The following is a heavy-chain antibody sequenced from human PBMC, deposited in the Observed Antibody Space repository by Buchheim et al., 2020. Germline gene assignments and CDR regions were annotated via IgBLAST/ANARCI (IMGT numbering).Heavy chain of an antibody. V-gene: IGHV4-34*01. CDR2: INHSGST. D-gene: IGHD2-15*01. CDR3: ARGSTPAALFQH. CDR1: GGSFSGYY. J-gene: IGHJ1*01. Sequence: QVQLQQWGAGLLKPSETLSLTCAVYGGSFSGYYWSWIRQPPGKGLEWIGEINHSGSTNYNPSLKSRVTISVDTSKKHVSLKLSSVTAADTAVYYCARGSTPAALFQHWGQGTL.